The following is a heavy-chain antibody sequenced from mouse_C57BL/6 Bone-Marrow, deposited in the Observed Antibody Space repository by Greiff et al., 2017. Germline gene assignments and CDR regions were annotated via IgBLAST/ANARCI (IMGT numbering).Heavy chain of an antibody. Sequence: DVKLVESGGGLVQPGGSMKLSCVASGFTFSNYWMNWVRQSPEKGLEWVAQIRLKSDNYATHYAESVKGRFTISRDDAKSSVYLQLNNLRAEDTGIYYCTVRSSDYVRRYYFDYWGQGTTRTVSS. CDR2: IRLKSDNYAT. D-gene: IGHD2-4*01. J-gene: IGHJ2*01. CDR1: GFTFSNYW. V-gene: IGHV6-3*01. CDR3: TVRSSDYVRRYYFDY.